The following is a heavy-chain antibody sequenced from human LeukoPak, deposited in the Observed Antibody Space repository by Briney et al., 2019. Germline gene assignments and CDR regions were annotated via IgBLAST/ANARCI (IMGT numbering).Heavy chain of an antibody. Sequence: SETLSLTCTVSGGSISNYYWSWIRQPPGKGLEWIGYIYYSGSTNYNPSLKSRVTISVDTSKKQFSLKLSSVTAADTAVYYCARDLGSTVRGYFGIDYWGQGSLVTVSS. CDR1: GGSISNYY. D-gene: IGHD3-10*01. J-gene: IGHJ4*02. CDR3: ARDLGSTVRGYFGIDY. V-gene: IGHV4-59*01. CDR2: IYYSGST.